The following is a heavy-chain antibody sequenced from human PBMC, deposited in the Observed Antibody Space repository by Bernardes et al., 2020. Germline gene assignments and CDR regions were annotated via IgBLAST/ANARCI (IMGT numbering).Heavy chain of an antibody. CDR3: ARDDGRGGGGSCYFCGGDY. V-gene: IGHV3-30-3*01. CDR2: ISYDGSNK. J-gene: IGHJ4*02. D-gene: IGHD2-15*01. Sequence: GYLRLSCAASGFTFSSYAMHWVRQAPGKGLEWVAVISYDGSNKYYADSVKGRFTISRDNSKNTLYLQMNSLRAEDTAVYYCARDDGRGGGGSCYFCGGDYWGQGTLVTVSS. CDR1: GFTFSSYA.